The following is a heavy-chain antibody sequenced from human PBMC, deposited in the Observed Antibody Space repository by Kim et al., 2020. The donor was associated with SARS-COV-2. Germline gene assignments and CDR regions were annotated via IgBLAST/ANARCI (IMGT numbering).Heavy chain of an antibody. Sequence: GGSLRLSCAASGFTFSSYEMNWVRQAPGKGLEWVSYISSSGSTIYYADSVKGRFTISRDNAKNSLYLQMNSLRAEDTAVYYCARSVRFLEWLLPAIDYWGQGTLVTVSS. D-gene: IGHD3-3*01. CDR2: ISSSGSTI. CDR1: GFTFSSYE. J-gene: IGHJ4*02. CDR3: ARSVRFLEWLLPAIDY. V-gene: IGHV3-48*03.